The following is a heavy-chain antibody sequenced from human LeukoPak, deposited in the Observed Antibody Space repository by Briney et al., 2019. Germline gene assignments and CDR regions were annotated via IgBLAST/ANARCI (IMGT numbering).Heavy chain of an antibody. V-gene: IGHV3-15*01. D-gene: IGHD3-3*01. J-gene: IGHJ5*02. Sequence: GGSVRLSCAASGFTFSNAWMSWVRQAPGKGLEWVGRIKSKTDGGTTDYAAPVKGRFTISRDDSKNTLYLQMNSLKTEDTAVYYCTTGYDFWSGYYRKDWFDPWGQGTLVTVSS. CDR2: IKSKTDGGTT. CDR3: TTGYDFWSGYYRKDWFDP. CDR1: GFTFSNAW.